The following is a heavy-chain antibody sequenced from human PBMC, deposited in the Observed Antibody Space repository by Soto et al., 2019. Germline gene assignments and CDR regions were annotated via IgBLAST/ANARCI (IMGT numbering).Heavy chain of an antibody. CDR3: ARGDDGTGGYPFPYFDY. CDR1: GYSFTGYY. V-gene: IGHV1-2*02. J-gene: IGHJ4*02. D-gene: IGHD2-8*02. CDR2: INPDSGDT. Sequence: HVHLVQSGAEVKRPGASLKVSCKASGYSFTGYYIHWVRQAPGQGLEWMGWINPDSGDTNYAQNFQGRVTLTSATSISTASMDLTSLASDDTAVYYCARGDDGTGGYPFPYFDYWGQGTLVIVSS.